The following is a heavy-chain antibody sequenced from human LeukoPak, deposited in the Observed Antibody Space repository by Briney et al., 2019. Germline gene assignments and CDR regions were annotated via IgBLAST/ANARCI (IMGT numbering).Heavy chain of an antibody. V-gene: IGHV3-23*01. CDR2: ISGSDGST. CDR1: GFTFSSYA. D-gene: IGHD7-27*01. Sequence: GGSLRLSCAASGFTFSSYAMSWVRQAPGKGLEWVSVISGSDGSTYYADSVKGRFTISRGNSKNTLYLQMNSLRAEDTAVYYCANEMTKLGIEAFDIWGQGTMVTVSS. CDR3: ANEMTKLGIEAFDI. J-gene: IGHJ3*02.